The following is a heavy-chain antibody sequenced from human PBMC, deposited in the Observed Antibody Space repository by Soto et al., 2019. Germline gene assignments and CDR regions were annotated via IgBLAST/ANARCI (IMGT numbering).Heavy chain of an antibody. D-gene: IGHD2-2*01. V-gene: IGHV1-69*13. CDR3: ARVRVCSSTSCYGYYYYGMDV. CDR1: GGTFGSNA. Sequence: GASVKVSCKASGGTFGSNALSWVRQAPGQGLEWMGGIIPIFGTANYAQKFQGRVTITADESTSTAYMELSSLRSEDTAVYYCARVRVCSSTSCYGYYYYGMDVWGQGTTVTVSS. J-gene: IGHJ6*02. CDR2: IIPIFGTA.